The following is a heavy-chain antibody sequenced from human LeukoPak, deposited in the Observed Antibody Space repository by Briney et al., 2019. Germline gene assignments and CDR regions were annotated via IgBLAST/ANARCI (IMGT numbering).Heavy chain of an antibody. V-gene: IGHV4-39*06. Sequence: SETLSLTCTVSGGSISNYYWGWIRQPPGEGLEWIGSIYYSGSTYYNSSLQSRVTISVHMSNNQFALKLSSVTAADTAVYYCTRATGAGLIDYWDQGTLVTVSS. CDR3: TRATGAGLIDY. D-gene: IGHD1-1*01. J-gene: IGHJ4*02. CDR2: IYYSGST. CDR1: GGSISNYY.